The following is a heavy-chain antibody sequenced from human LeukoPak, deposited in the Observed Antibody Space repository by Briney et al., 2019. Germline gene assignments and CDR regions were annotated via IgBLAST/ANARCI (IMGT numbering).Heavy chain of an antibody. J-gene: IGHJ5*02. Sequence: PSETLSLTCTVSGGSISSYYWSWIRQPPGKGLEWIGYIYYSGSTNYNPSLKSRVTISVDTSKNQFSLKLSSVTAADTAVYYCARDGRGGNWFDPWGQGTLVTVSS. V-gene: IGHV4-59*01. D-gene: IGHD3-10*01. CDR3: ARDGRGGNWFDP. CDR1: GGSISSYY. CDR2: IYYSGST.